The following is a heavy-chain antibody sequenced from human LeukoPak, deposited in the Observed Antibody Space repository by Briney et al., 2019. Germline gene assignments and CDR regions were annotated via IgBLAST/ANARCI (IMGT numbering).Heavy chain of an antibody. CDR2: IIPIFGTA. CDR3: ARAPLVPREGLRSAMAFDP. Sequence: GASVKVSCKASGGTFSSYAISWVRQAPGQGLEWMGAIIPIFGTANYAQKFQGRVTITADESTSTAYMELSSLRSEDTAVYYCARAPLVPREGLRSAMAFDPWGQGTLVTVSS. CDR1: GGTFSSYA. D-gene: IGHD3-3*01. J-gene: IGHJ5*02. V-gene: IGHV1-69*13.